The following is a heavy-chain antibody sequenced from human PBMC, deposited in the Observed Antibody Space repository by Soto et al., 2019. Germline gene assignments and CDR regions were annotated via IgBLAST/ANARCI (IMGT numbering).Heavy chain of an antibody. Sequence: PGGSLRLCSAASGFTFSSYAMHWVRQAPGKGLEWVAVISYDGSNKYYADSVKGRFTISRDNSKNTLYLQMNSLRAEDTAVYYCARDPNLFYGSGTSLIDYWGQGTLVTVSS. CDR2: ISYDGSNK. CDR3: ARDPNLFYGSGTSLIDY. V-gene: IGHV3-30-3*01. J-gene: IGHJ4*02. CDR1: GFTFSSYA. D-gene: IGHD3-10*01.